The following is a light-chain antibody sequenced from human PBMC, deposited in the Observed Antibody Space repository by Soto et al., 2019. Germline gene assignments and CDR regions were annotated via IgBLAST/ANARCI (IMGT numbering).Light chain of an antibody. CDR3: SSYAGNRHFYV. Sequence: QSALTQPPSGSGSPGQSVAISCTGTSSDVGGYDFVSWYQQHPGKAPRLVIYEVTKRPSGIADRFSGSKSGNTASLTVSGLQAEDEADYYCSSYAGNRHFYVFGTGTKVTVL. CDR1: SSDVGGYDF. J-gene: IGLJ1*01. CDR2: EVT. V-gene: IGLV2-8*01.